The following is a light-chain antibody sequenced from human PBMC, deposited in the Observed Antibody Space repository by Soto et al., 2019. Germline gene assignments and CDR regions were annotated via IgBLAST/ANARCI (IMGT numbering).Light chain of an antibody. J-gene: IGLJ1*01. V-gene: IGLV2-14*01. Sequence: QSALTQPASVSGSPGQSIAISCTGTSSDVGGYNYVSWYQQLPGKAPKLLISEVSNRRSGVSHRFSGSKSGNTASLTISGLQAEDEADYYCSSYRTGGPFVFGTGTKVTVL. CDR3: SSYRTGGPFV. CDR1: SSDVGGYNY. CDR2: EVS.